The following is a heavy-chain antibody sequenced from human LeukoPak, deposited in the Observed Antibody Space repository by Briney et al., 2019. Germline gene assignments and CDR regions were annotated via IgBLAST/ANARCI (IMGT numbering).Heavy chain of an antibody. CDR3: ARAVLGRLGELNDY. D-gene: IGHD3-16*01. V-gene: IGHV1-18*01. Sequence: GASVNVSCTASGYTFTSYGISWVRQAPGQGLEWMGWISAYNGNTNYAQKLQGRVTMTTDTSTSTAYMELRSLRSDDTAVYYCARAVLGRLGELNDYWGQGTLVTVSS. CDR2: ISAYNGNT. CDR1: GYTFTSYG. J-gene: IGHJ4*02.